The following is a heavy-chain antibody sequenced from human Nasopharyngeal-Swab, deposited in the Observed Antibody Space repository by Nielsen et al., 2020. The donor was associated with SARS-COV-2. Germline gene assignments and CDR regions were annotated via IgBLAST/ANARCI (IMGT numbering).Heavy chain of an antibody. Sequence: ASVKVSCKVSGSTLTDISMHWVRQAHGRGLECMGGFDPEDGETIYAQKFQGRVTMTEDTSIDTAYMELRSLRSEDTAVYYCAASQWGEYFDYWGQGTLVSVSS. CDR1: GSTLTDIS. CDR3: AASQWGEYFDY. D-gene: IGHD3-16*01. V-gene: IGHV1-24*01. CDR2: FDPEDGET. J-gene: IGHJ4*02.